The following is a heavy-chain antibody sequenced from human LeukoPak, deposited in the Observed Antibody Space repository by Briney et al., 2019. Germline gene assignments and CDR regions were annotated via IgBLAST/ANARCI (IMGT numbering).Heavy chain of an antibody. V-gene: IGHV4-34*01. CDR2: VYHTGRT. Sequence: PSETLSLTCAVYGGPFTTYYWSWIRQAPGKGLEWIGDVYHTGRTTYNPSPKSRGTISVDPSKNQFSLKLTSVTAADTAVYYCATSLRDEVVIALHDGVWFDPWGQGTLVSVSS. D-gene: IGHD2-15*01. CDR3: ATSLRDEVVIALHDGVWFDP. J-gene: IGHJ5*02. CDR1: GGPFTTYY.